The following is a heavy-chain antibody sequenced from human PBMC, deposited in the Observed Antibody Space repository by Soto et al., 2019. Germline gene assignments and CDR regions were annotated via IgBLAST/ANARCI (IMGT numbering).Heavy chain of an antibody. V-gene: IGHV1-3*01. CDR3: ARAITWQQLVQRSFDY. J-gene: IGHJ4*02. Sequence: GASVKVSCKASGYTFTSYAMHWVRQAPGQRLEWMGWINAGNGNTKYSQKFQGRVTITRDTSASTAYMELSSLRSEDTAVYYCARAITWQQLVQRSFDYWGQGTLVTVSS. CDR2: INAGNGNT. D-gene: IGHD6-13*01. CDR1: GYTFTSYA.